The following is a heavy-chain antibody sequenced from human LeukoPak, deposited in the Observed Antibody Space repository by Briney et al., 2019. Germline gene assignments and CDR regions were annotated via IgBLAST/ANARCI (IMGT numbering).Heavy chain of an antibody. V-gene: IGHV3-7*03. Sequence: GGSLRLSCATSGFTFRSYWMRWVRQAPGKGLEWVANVKQDGSEKNYVDSVKGRFTISRDNAKNSLYLQMNSLRAEDTAVYYCASGLELDYWGQGTLVTVSS. CDR3: ASGLELDY. CDR2: VKQDGSEK. CDR1: GFTFRSYW. J-gene: IGHJ4*02.